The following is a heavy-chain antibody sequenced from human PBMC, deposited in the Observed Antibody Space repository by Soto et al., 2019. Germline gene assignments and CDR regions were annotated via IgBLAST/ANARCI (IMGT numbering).Heavy chain of an antibody. Sequence: QVQMRRSGPGLVKPSQTLSLKCSVSGGSIGRRDYYWSWIRQHPEKGLEWIGSIYYNGNTDYNPSLRGRPTISLDASMNEFSLKLTSVTAAATAVYYCARDKGGAALKGSGMDVWGQGTTVTVS. CDR2: IYYNGNT. V-gene: IGHV4-31*02. D-gene: IGHD2-8*01. CDR1: GGSIGRRDYY. J-gene: IGHJ6*02. CDR3: ARDKGGAALKGSGMDV.